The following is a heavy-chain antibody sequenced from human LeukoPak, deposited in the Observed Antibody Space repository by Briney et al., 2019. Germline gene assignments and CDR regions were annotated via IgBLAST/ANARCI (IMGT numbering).Heavy chain of an antibody. J-gene: IGHJ2*01. V-gene: IGHV4-34*01. CDR2: INHSGST. Sequence: SETLSLTCAVYGGSFSGYYWSWIRQPPGKGLEWIGEINHSGSTNYNPSLKSRVTISVDTSKNQFSLKLSSVTAADTAVYYCAVQARRAWYFDPWGRGTLVTVSS. CDR1: GGSFSGYY. CDR3: AVQARRAWYFDP. D-gene: IGHD6-6*01.